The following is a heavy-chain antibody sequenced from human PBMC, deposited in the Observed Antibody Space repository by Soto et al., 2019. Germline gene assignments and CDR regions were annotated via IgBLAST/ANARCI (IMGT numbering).Heavy chain of an antibody. CDR3: ARETSYYGSGRHRQKHNGFGR. J-gene: IGHJ5*02. V-gene: IGHV4-59*01. Sequence: SETLSLTCTVSGDSISRYYWSWLRQPPGNGPELIGYIYYSGSINYNPSLKSRVTISLDTSKNQFFLTLSSVTAAATAVYYCARETSYYGSGRHRQKHNGFGRWGQGTLVTVSS. CDR2: IYYSGSI. D-gene: IGHD3-10*01. CDR1: GDSISRYY.